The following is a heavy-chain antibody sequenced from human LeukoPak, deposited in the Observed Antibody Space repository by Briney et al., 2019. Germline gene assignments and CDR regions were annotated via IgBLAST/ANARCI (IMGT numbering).Heavy chain of an antibody. J-gene: IGHJ4*02. Sequence: GGSLRLSCAASEFTLSSNYMSWVRQPPGKGLEWVSGISGSGDTTYYADSVKGRLTISRDNSKNTLSLQMNSLSADDTAVYFCAKVGNSNYVFVYWGQGTLVTVSS. V-gene: IGHV3-23*01. CDR3: AKVGNSNYVFVY. CDR1: EFTLSSNY. CDR2: ISGSGDTT. D-gene: IGHD1-7*01.